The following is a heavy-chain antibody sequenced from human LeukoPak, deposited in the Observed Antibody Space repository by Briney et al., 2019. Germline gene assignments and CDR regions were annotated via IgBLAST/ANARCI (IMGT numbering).Heavy chain of an antibody. D-gene: IGHD6-19*01. CDR2: IYYSGNT. CDR3: ARGYSSGWYGPEYFQH. CDR1: GGSISSYH. Sequence: PSETLSLTCNVSGGSISSYHWSWIRQPPGKGLEWIGYIYYSGNTNFNPSLKSRVTISVDTPKNQFSLKLSSVTAADTAVYYCARGYSSGWYGPEYFQHGGKGTLFTVSS. V-gene: IGHV4-59*12. J-gene: IGHJ1*01.